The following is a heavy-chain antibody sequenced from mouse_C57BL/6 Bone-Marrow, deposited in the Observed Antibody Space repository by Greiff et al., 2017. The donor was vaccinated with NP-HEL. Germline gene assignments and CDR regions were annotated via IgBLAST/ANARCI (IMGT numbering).Heavy chain of an antibody. V-gene: IGHV1-59*01. D-gene: IGHD1-1*01. CDR1: GYTFTSYW. CDR2: IDPSDSYT. CDR3: GRWDGSSYVGYFDV. J-gene: IGHJ1*03. Sequence: QVQLQQPGAELVRPGTSVKLSCKASGYTFTSYWMHWVKQRPGQGLEWIGVIDPSDSYTNYNQKFKGKATLTVDTSSSTAYMQLSSLTSEDSAGYYRGRWDGSSYVGYFDVWGTGTTVTVSS.